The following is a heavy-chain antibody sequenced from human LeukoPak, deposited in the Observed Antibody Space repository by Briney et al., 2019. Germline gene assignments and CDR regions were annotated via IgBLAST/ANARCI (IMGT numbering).Heavy chain of an antibody. J-gene: IGHJ4*02. CDR2: IHYTGST. CDR3: ARLSPPEMTVAGWDY. CDR1: GGSISSSNYY. V-gene: IGHV4-39*01. D-gene: IGHD6-19*01. Sequence: PSETLSLTCSVSGGSISSSNYYSGWIRQPPGKGLEWIATIHYTGSTYYNLSLKSRVTISIDTSKNQFSLKLSSVTAADRAVYYCARLSPPEMTVAGWDYWGQGTLVTVSS.